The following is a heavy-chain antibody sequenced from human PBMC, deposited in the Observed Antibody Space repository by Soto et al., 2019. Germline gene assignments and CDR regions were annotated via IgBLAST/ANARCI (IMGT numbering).Heavy chain of an antibody. CDR1: TDSSSFTNSY. J-gene: IGHJ4*02. CDR3: ARHRIEVVWRGFDF. CDR2: SASNGGT. Sequence: QLQLQESGPGLVKPSETLSLTCTVSTDSSSFTNSYCGWIRQPPGKGLQWIGSSASNGGTFYNPSLTGRIVISVDTSKKQYSLQVTSVTAADTAVYFCARHRIEVVWRGFDFWGQGSPGTVSS. V-gene: IGHV4-39*01. D-gene: IGHD3-10*01.